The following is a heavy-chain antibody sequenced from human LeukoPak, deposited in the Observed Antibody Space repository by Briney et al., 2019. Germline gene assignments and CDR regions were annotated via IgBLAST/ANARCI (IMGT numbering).Heavy chain of an antibody. J-gene: IGHJ4*02. Sequence: SQTLSLTCVISGDNFSSNSAGWNWIRQSPSRGLEWLGRTYYRSKWDYDYAVSVKRRITINPDTSKNQFSLQLNSVTPEDTAVYYCAREVKRHFDYWGQGILVTVSS. D-gene: IGHD4-11*01. CDR1: GDNFSSNSAG. CDR2: TYYRSKWDY. V-gene: IGHV6-1*01. CDR3: AREVKRHFDY.